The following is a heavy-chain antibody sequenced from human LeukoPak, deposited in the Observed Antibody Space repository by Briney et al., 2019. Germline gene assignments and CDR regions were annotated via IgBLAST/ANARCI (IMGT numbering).Heavy chain of an antibody. V-gene: IGHV4-4*02. CDR2: VTLEGVR. CDR1: GGSITTTNW. D-gene: IGHD2-15*01. CDR3: SRENGACSPFGY. J-gene: IGHJ4*02. Sequence: SGTLSLTCGVSGGSITTTNWWSWVRQFSGQGLQWIGEVTLEGVRNYNPSLTSRVTMSLDRAKNLLSLNLNSVTAADTAVYYCSRENGACSPFGYWGQGILVTV.